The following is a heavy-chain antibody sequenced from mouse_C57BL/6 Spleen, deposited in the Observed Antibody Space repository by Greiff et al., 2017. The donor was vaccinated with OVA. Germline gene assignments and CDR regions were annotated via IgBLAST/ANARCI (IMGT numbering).Heavy chain of an antibody. D-gene: IGHD2-4*01. CDR3: AKNSNDYEALMDY. V-gene: IGHV2-4*01. CDR2: IWSGGST. J-gene: IGHJ4*01. CDR1: GFSLTSYG. Sequence: VQGVESGPGLVQPSQSLSITCTVSGFSLTSYGVHWVRQPPGKGLEWLGVIWSGGSTDYNAAFISRLSISKDNSKSQVFFKMNSLQADDTAIYYCAKNSNDYEALMDYWGQGTSVTVSS.